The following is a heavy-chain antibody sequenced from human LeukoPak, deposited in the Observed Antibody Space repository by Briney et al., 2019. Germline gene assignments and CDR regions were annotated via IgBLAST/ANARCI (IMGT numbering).Heavy chain of an antibody. D-gene: IGHD5-24*01. CDR1: GGTFSSYA. V-gene: IGHV1-69*13. J-gene: IGHJ4*02. CDR3: ARGTSRDGYKVDY. CDR2: IIPIFGTA. Sequence: SVNVSCKASGGTFSSYAISWVRQAPGQGLEWMGGIIPIFGTANYAQKFQGRVTITADESTSTAYMELSSLRSEDTAVYYCARGTSRDGYKVDYWGQGTLVTVSS.